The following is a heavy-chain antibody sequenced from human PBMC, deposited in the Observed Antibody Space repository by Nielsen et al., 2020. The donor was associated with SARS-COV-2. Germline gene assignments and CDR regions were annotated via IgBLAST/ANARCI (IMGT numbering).Heavy chain of an antibody. V-gene: IGHV3-73*01. Sequence: GESLKISCAASGFTFSGSAMHWARQASGKGLEWVGRIRSKANSYATAYAASVKGRFTISRDDSKNTAYLQMNSLKTEDTAVYYCTRLGSSSWYWGQGTLVTVSS. CDR1: GFTFSGSA. CDR3: TRLGSSSWY. J-gene: IGHJ4*02. D-gene: IGHD6-13*01. CDR2: IRSKANSYAT.